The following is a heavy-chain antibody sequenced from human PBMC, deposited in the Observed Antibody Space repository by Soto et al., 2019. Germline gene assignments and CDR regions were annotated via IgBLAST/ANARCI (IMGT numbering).Heavy chain of an antibody. V-gene: IGHV3-33*01. J-gene: IGHJ4*02. CDR3: ARDLYDFWSGYYTGIVDY. CDR1: GFTFSSYG. CDR2: IWYDGSNK. D-gene: IGHD3-3*01. Sequence: GGSLRLSCAASGFTFSSYGMHWVRQAPGKGLEWVAVIWYDGSNKYYADSVKGRFTISRDNSKNTLYLQMNSLRAEDTAVYYCARDLYDFWSGYYTGIVDYWGQGTLVTVSS.